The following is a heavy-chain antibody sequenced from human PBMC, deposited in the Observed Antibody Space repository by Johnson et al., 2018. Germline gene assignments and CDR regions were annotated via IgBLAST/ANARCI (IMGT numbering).Heavy chain of an antibody. J-gene: IGHJ6*03. CDR3: AKELRYCSGSSCVVNYDYMDV. CDR2: IVVGDT. Sequence: LVESGGGLVQPGGSLRLSCAASGFTFRIHAMTWVRQAPGKGLEWVSSIVVGDTYYADSVKGRFTISRDNSKDTLYLQMDSLTAEDTAVYYCAKELRYCSGSSCVVNYDYMDVWDKGTTVTVPS. D-gene: IGHD2-15*01. V-gene: IGHV3-23*04. CDR1: GFTFRIHA.